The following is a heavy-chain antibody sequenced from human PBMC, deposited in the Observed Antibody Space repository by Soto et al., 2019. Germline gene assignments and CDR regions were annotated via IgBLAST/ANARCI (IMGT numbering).Heavy chain of an antibody. CDR3: AKDQGSSWYEIDY. CDR2: ISASGGST. V-gene: IGHV3-23*01. J-gene: IGHJ4*02. Sequence: EVQLLESGGGLVQPGGSLRLSCATSGFTFSTYAVTWARQAPGKGLEWVSTISASGGSTYYADSVKGRFTISRDNSKNTLYLQMNSLRAEDTAVYYCAKDQGSSWYEIDYWGQGTLVTVSS. CDR1: GFTFSTYA. D-gene: IGHD6-13*01.